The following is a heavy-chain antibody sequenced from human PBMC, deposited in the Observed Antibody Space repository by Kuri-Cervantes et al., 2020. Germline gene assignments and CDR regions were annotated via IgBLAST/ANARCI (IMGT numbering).Heavy chain of an antibody. CDR3: AKDMVLVPAALTYYYYYGMDV. CDR2: VSADGGST. D-gene: IGHD2-2*01. CDR1: GFTFRHFV. Sequence: LSLTCAASGFTFRHFVMSWVRQAPGKVPEWVSSVSADGGSTYYADSVKGRFTISRDNSENTIYLQMNSLRAEDTAVYYCAKDMVLVPAALTYYYYYGMDVWGQGTTVTVSS. V-gene: IGHV3-23*01. J-gene: IGHJ6*02.